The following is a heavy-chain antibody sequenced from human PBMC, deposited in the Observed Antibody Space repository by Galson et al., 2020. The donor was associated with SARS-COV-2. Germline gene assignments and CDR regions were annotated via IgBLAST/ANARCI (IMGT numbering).Heavy chain of an antibody. D-gene: IGHD2-15*01. V-gene: IGHV3-23*01. J-gene: IGHJ5*02. CDR1: GFAFSNSV. CDR3: AKVVSSYCSGGSCSPAMSFDA. CDR2: ISGSGAGT. Sequence: GGSLRLSCAASGFAFSNSVMSWVRQAPGKGLEWVSAISGSGAGTYYADSVKGRFTISRDNSKNTVYLQMKSLRAGDTAAYFCAKVVSSYCSGGSCSPAMSFDAWGQGTLVTVSS.